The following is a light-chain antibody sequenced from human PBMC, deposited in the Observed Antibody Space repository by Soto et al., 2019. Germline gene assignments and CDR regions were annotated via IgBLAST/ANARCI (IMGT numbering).Light chain of an antibody. CDR2: EVS. J-gene: IGLJ1*01. CDR1: NSDIGSYNY. V-gene: IGLV2-14*01. CDR3: SSYTGTTTLGV. Sequence: QSVLTQPASVSGSPGQSITISCTGSNSDIGSYNYVSWYQQHPGKAPKLMIYEVSYRPSGISNRFSGSKSGNTASLTISGRQAEDEADYYCSSYTGTTTLGVFGSGTKVTVL.